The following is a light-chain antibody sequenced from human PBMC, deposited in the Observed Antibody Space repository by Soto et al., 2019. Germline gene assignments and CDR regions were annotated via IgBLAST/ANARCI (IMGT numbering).Light chain of an antibody. CDR3: QQYSSWPRRT. CDR2: AAS. J-gene: IGKJ1*01. V-gene: IGKV3-15*01. CDR1: QSVRSH. Sequence: ENVRTQSPATLSVSXGERGPISWRTSQSVRSHLAWYQQKPRQAPRLLIYAASTRATGIPARFSGSGSGTEFSLTISRLQSEDFAVYFCQQYSSWPRRTFGLGTKVDI.